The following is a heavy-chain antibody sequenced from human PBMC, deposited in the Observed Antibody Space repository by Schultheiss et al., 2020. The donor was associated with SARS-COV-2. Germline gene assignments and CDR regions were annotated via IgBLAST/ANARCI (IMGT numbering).Heavy chain of an antibody. CDR2: IYTSGST. V-gene: IGHV4-4*07. CDR1: GGSISSYY. CDR3: ASEDTAMVRVY. Sequence: SETLSLTCTVSGGSISSYYWSWIRQPPGKGLEWIGRIYTSGSTNYNPSLKSRVTISVDTSKNQFSLKLSSVTAADTAVYYCASEDTAMVRVYWGQGTLVTVSS. D-gene: IGHD5-18*01. J-gene: IGHJ4*02.